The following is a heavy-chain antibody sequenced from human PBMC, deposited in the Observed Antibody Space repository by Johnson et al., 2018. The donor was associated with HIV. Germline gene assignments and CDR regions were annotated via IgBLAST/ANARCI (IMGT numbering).Heavy chain of an antibody. J-gene: IGHJ3*02. CDR2: INSDGSST. CDR3: ARGVRYCSGGSCYNDAFDI. Sequence: MLLVESGGGVVQPGRSLRLSCAASGFTFSSYWMHWVRQAPGKGLVWVSRINSDGSSTSYADSVKGRFTISRDNSKNTLYLQMNSLRAEDTAVYYCARGVRYCSGGSCYNDAFDIWGQGTMVTVSS. CDR1: GFTFSSYW. V-gene: IGHV3-74*02. D-gene: IGHD2-15*01.